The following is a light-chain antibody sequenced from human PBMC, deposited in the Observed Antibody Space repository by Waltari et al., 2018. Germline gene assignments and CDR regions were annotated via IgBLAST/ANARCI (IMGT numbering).Light chain of an antibody. Sequence: QYALTQPASVSGSPGQSITISCTGTSSDVGGYNYVPWYQQHPGKAPKLMIYDVSKPPSGVSNRFSGSKSGNTASLTISGLQAEDEADYYCSSYTSSSTPVFGGGTKLTVL. J-gene: IGLJ2*01. CDR3: SSYTSSSTPV. CDR1: SSDVGGYNY. V-gene: IGLV2-14*01. CDR2: DVS.